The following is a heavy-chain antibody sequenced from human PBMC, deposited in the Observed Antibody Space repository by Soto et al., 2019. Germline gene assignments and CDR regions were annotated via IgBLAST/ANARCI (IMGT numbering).Heavy chain of an antibody. CDR2: ISGSGGST. D-gene: IGHD2-15*01. CDR3: ANGKGYCSGGSCYSGDY. V-gene: IGHV3-23*01. CDR1: GFTFSSYA. J-gene: IGHJ4*02. Sequence: EVQLLESGGGLVQPGGSLRLSCAASGFTFSSYAMSWVRQAPGKGLEWVSAISGSGGSTYYADSVKGRFTISRDNSKNTLYLQMNSQRAEDTAVYYCANGKGYCSGGSCYSGDYWGQGTLVTVSS.